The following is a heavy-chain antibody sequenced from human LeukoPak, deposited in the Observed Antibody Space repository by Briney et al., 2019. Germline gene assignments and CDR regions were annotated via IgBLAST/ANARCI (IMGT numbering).Heavy chain of an antibody. V-gene: IGHV1-18*01. J-gene: IGHJ6*03. Sequence: ASVKVSCKASGYTFTSYGISWVRQAPGQGLEWMGWISAYNGNTNYAQKLQGRVTMTTDTSTSTAYVELRSLRSDDTAVYYCARDLGAARLSYYYYMDVWGKGTTVTVSS. D-gene: IGHD6-6*01. CDR3: ARDLGAARLSYYYYMDV. CDR1: GYTFTSYG. CDR2: ISAYNGNT.